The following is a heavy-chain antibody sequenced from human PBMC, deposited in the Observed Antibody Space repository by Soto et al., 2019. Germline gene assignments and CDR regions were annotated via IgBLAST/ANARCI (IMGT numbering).Heavy chain of an antibody. J-gene: IGHJ4*02. CDR3: ARDPAARRPEPLGDN. Sequence: PGGSLRLSCAASGFTFSYYWMHWVRQAPGQGLVWVSRIHSDGSSTTYADSVKGRFTISRDNAKNTLYLQMNSLRAEDTAVYYCARDPAARRPEPLGDNWGQGTLVTVSS. CDR1: GFTFSYYW. D-gene: IGHD6-25*01. CDR2: IHSDGSST. V-gene: IGHV3-74*01.